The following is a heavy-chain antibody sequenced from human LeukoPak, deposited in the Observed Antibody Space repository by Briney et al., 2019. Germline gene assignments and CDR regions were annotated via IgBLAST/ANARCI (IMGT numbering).Heavy chain of an antibody. CDR1: GGSISSSSYY. Sequence: PSETLSLTCTVSGGSISSSSYYWGWIRQPPGKGLEWIGSIYYSGSTYYNPSLKSRVTISVDTSKNQFSLKLSSVTAADTAVYYCARDPYYYDSSGSIQYYFDYWGQGTLVTVSS. V-gene: IGHV4-39*07. D-gene: IGHD3-22*01. CDR2: IYYSGST. J-gene: IGHJ4*02. CDR3: ARDPYYYDSSGSIQYYFDY.